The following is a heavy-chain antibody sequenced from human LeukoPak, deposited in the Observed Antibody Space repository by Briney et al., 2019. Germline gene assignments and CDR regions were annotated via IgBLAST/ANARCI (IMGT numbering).Heavy chain of an antibody. CDR2: ISAYNGNT. Sequence: ASVKVSCKASGYTFTSYGISWVRQAPGQGLEWMGWISAYNGNTNCAQKLQGRVTMTTDTSTSTAYMELRSLRSDDTAVYYCASALFDDYDAFDIWGQGTMVTVSS. CDR3: ASALFDDYDAFDI. D-gene: IGHD5-12*01. CDR1: GYTFTSYG. J-gene: IGHJ3*02. V-gene: IGHV1-18*01.